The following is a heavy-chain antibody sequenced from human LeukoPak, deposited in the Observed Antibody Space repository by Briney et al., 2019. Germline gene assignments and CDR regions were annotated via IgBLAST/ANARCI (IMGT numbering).Heavy chain of an antibody. CDR1: GYTFNAYY. J-gene: IGHJ4*02. Sequence: ASVKVSCKASGYTFNAYYIHWVRQAPGQGLEWMGRLNPNSGGTNYAQKFQGRVTMTRDTSISTAYMELSRLRSDDTAVYYCARQEYSSSWYSEYYFDYWGQGTLVTVSS. V-gene: IGHV1-2*06. CDR2: LNPNSGGT. D-gene: IGHD6-13*01. CDR3: ARQEYSSSWYSEYYFDY.